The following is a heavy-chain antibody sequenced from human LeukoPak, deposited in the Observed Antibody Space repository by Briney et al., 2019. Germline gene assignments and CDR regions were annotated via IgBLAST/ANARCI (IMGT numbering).Heavy chain of an antibody. D-gene: IGHD1-26*01. V-gene: IGHV1-69*05. CDR3: ARARSGSSYDAFDI. J-gene: IGHJ3*02. CDR2: IIPIFGTA. Sequence: EASVKVSCKASGGTFSSYAISWVRQAPGQGLEWMGGIIPIFGTANYAQKFQGRVTITTDESTSTAYMELSSLRSEDTAVYYCARARSGSSYDAFDIWGQGTMVTVSS. CDR1: GGTFSSYA.